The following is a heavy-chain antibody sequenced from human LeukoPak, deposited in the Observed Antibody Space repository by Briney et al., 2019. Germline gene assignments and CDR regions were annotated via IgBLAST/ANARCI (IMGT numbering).Heavy chain of an antibody. J-gene: IGHJ6*02. Sequence: GGSLRLSCAASGFTVSSNYMSWVRQAPGKGLEWVSVIYSGGSTYYADSVKGRFTISRHNSKNTLYLQMNSLRAEDTAVYYCARDLRGSGSSHHHNSYYCGMDVWGQGTTVTVSS. CDR3: ARDLRGSGSSHHHNSYYCGMDV. D-gene: IGHD2-15*01. CDR2: IYSGGST. CDR1: GFTVSSNY. V-gene: IGHV3-53*04.